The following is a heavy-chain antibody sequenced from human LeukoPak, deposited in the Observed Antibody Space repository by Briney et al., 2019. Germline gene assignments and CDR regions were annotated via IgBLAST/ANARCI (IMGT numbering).Heavy chain of an antibody. Sequence: SETLSLTCTVSGGSISSYYWSWIRQPPGKGQEWIGYIYYSGSTNYNPSLKSRVTISVDTSKNQFSLKLSSVTAADTAVYYCARDNPNYYDSSGYTWGQGTLVTVSS. D-gene: IGHD3-22*01. CDR1: GGSISSYY. CDR2: IYYSGST. V-gene: IGHV4-59*01. CDR3: ARDNPNYYDSSGYT. J-gene: IGHJ5*02.